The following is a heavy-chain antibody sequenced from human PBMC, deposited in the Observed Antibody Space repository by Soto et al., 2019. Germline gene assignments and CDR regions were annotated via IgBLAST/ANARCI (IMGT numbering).Heavy chain of an antibody. CDR3: AKNYQFDC. CDR2: INVGDAGT. V-gene: IGHV3-23*01. Sequence: EVQLLESGGGLEQPGGSLRLSCAASGFIFTSYAMSWVRQAPGKGLEWVSSINVGDAGTNYADSVKGRFTISRDNSKNTLYLQMNFLRGDDTAIYYCAKNYQFDCWGQGTLVTVSS. CDR1: GFIFTSYA. D-gene: IGHD2-2*01. J-gene: IGHJ4*02.